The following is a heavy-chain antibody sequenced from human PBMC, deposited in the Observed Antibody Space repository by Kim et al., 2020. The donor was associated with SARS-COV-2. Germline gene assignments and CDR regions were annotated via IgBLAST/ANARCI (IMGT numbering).Heavy chain of an antibody. CDR1: GGSISSSSYY. D-gene: IGHD1-26*01. Sequence: SETLSRTCTVSGGSISSSSYYWGWIRQPPGKGLEWIGSIYYSGSTYYNPSLKSRVTISVDTSKNQFSLKLSSVTAADTAVYYCARQSGIVGATYYYYYYG. J-gene: IGHJ6*01. V-gene: IGHV4-39*01. CDR2: IYYSGST. CDR3: ARQSGIVGATYYYYYYG.